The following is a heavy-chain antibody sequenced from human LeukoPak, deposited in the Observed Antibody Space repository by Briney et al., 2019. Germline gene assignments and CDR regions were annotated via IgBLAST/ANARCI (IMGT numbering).Heavy chain of an antibody. CDR1: GFNVSPNY. Sequence: GGSLRLSCAASGFNVSPNYMSWLRQDPGHGLDWVSVIYNGGSTYYADSVKGRFTISRDNSKNTLYLQMNSLRAEDTAVYLCARGLTWILYWGQGTLVTVSS. CDR3: ARGLTWILY. J-gene: IGHJ4*02. D-gene: IGHD5-12*01. V-gene: IGHV3-66*01. CDR2: IYNGGST.